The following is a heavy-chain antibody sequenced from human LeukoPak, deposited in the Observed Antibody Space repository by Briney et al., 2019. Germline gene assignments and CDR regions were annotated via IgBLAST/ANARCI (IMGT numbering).Heavy chain of an antibody. Sequence: GGSLRLSCIVSGFTVSSNSMSWVRQAPGKGLEWVSFIYSGGNTHYSGSLKGRFTISRDNSKNTLYLQMNSLRVEDTAVYYCARRAGAYSHPYDYWGQGTLVTVSS. CDR2: IYSGGNT. J-gene: IGHJ4*02. CDR3: ARRAGAYSHPYDY. D-gene: IGHD4/OR15-4a*01. V-gene: IGHV3-53*01. CDR1: GFTVSSNS.